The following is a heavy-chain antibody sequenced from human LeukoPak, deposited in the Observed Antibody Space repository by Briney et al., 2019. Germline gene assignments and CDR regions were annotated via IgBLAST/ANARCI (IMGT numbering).Heavy chain of an antibody. D-gene: IGHD3-16*01. CDR1: GFPFSKFA. V-gene: IGHV3-30*04. Sequence: GRSLRLSCEASGFPFSKFAVHWVRQAPGKGLEWLSVLASDGGLGYSADSVKGRFTIARDNSKNTLFLQMDRLRPEDTAVYYCAREGAYTVATGGFFEAWGQGTLVTVSS. CDR2: LASDGGLG. CDR3: AREGAYTVATGGFFEA. J-gene: IGHJ5*02.